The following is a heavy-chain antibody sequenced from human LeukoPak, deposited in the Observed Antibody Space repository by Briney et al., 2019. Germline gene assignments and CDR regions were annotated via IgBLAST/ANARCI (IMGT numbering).Heavy chain of an antibody. CDR2: IYYSGST. V-gene: IGHV4-39*07. J-gene: IGHJ4*02. Sequence: SETLSLTCTVSGGSISSSSYYWGWIRQPPGTGLEWIGSIYYSGSTYYNPSLKSRVTISVDTSKNQFSLKLSSVTAADTAVYYCARDLSGGYCSSTSCYPYFDYWGQGTLVTVSS. D-gene: IGHD2-2*01. CDR3: ARDLSGGYCSSTSCYPYFDY. CDR1: GGSISSSSYY.